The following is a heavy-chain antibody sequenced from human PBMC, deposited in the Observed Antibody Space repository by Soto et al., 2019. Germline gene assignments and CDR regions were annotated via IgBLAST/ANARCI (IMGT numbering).Heavy chain of an antibody. V-gene: IGHV3-13*01. CDR3: ARGWLATGGSLSYMDV. CDR1: GFPFSSYD. Sequence: PGGSLRLSCAASGFPFSSYDMHWVPQATGKGLEWVSAIGTAGDTYYPGSVKGRFTISRENAKNSLYLQMNSLRAGDTALYYCARGWLATGGSLSYMDVWGKGTTVTVSS. J-gene: IGHJ6*03. CDR2: IGTAGDT. D-gene: IGHD6-13*01.